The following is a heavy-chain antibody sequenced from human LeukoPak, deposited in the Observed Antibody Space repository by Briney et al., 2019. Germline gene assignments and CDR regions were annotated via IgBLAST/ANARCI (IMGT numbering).Heavy chain of an antibody. CDR2: IYTSGST. CDR3: ARDPDYSTDYYYCMDV. V-gene: IGHV4-61*02. J-gene: IGHJ6*03. Sequence: PSETLSLTCTVSGGSISSGSYYWSWIRQPAGKGLEWIGRIYTSGSTNYNPSLKSRVTISVDTSKNQFSLKLSSVTAADTAVYYCARDPDYSTDYYYCMDVWGKGTTVTVSS. D-gene: IGHD4-11*01. CDR1: GGSISSGSYY.